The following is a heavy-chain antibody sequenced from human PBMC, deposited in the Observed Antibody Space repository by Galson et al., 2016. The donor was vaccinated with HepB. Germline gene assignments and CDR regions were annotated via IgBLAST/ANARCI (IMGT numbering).Heavy chain of an antibody. CDR1: GLTFSDYW. J-gene: IGHJ4*02. Sequence: SLRLSCAVSGLTFSDYWMSWVRQAPGKGLEWVANIKQDGSEKYSVDSVKGRFTISRDNAKNSLHLQMNSLRAEDTAVYYCARNLLFDWLSRADFDYWGQGTLVTVSS. CDR2: IKQDGSEK. D-gene: IGHD3-9*01. V-gene: IGHV3-7*03. CDR3: ARNLLFDWLSRADFDY.